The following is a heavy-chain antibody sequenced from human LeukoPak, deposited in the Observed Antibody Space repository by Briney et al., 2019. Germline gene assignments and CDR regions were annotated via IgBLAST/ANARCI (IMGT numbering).Heavy chain of an antibody. CDR3: AKGKRYPDY. CDR1: GFIFNNYA. J-gene: IGHJ4*02. D-gene: IGHD1-1*01. CDR2: ISWNSGTI. Sequence: GGSLRLSCAGSGFIFNNYAMHWVRQPPGKGLEWVSGISWNSGTIDYADSVRGRFTISRDNAKNSLYLQMDSLRVEDTAVYYCAKGKRYPDYWGQGTLVTVSS. V-gene: IGHV3-9*01.